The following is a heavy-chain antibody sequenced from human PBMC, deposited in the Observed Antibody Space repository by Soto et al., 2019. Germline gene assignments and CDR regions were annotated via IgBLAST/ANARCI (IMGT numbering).Heavy chain of an antibody. Sequence: GGSLRLSCAASGFTFSSYSMNWVRQAPGKGLEWVSYISSSSSTIYYADSVKGRFTISRDNAKNSLYLQMNSLRAEDTAVYYCARDPTTATPISYNWFDPWGQGTLVTVSS. CDR2: ISSSSSTI. CDR3: ARDPTTATPISYNWFDP. J-gene: IGHJ5*02. V-gene: IGHV3-48*01. D-gene: IGHD4-17*01. CDR1: GFTFSSYS.